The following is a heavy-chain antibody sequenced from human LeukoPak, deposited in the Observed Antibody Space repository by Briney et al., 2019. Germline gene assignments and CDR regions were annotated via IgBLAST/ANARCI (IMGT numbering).Heavy chain of an antibody. V-gene: IGHV1-46*01. D-gene: IGHD2-15*01. Sequence: ASVKVSCKASGYTFTSYYMHWVRQAPGQGLEWMGIINPSGGSTSSAQKFQGRVTMTRDTSTSTVYMELSSLRSEDTAVYYCARVPDPGYYSIAFDIWGQGTMVTVSS. J-gene: IGHJ3*02. CDR1: GYTFTSYY. CDR2: INPSGGST. CDR3: ARVPDPGYYSIAFDI.